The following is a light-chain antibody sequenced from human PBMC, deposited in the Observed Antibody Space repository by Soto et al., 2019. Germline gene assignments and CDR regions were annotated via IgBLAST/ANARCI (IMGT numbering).Light chain of an antibody. CDR1: QSINNY. J-gene: IGKJ4*01. V-gene: IGKV3-11*01. Sequence: EIVLTQSPVTLSLSPGERATLSCRASQSINNYLSWYQQKPGQPPRLLIYDASNRATAIPVRFNGSESGAVFTLTISRLEPKDCAVYYCQYRHCWPRGATVGGGTKVEIK. CDR3: QYRHCWPRGAT. CDR2: DAS.